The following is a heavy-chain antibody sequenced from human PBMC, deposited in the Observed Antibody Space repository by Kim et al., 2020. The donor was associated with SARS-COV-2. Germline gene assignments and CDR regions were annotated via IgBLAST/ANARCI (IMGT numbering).Heavy chain of an antibody. CDR1: GYSISSGYY. CDR2: IYHSGST. V-gene: IGHV4-38-2*02. Sequence: SETLSLTCTVSGYSISSGYYWGWIRQPPGKGLEWIGSIYHSGSTYYNPSLKSRVTISVDTSKNQFSLKLSSVTAADTAVYYCARGRLVQGRFDPWGQGTLVTVSS. D-gene: IGHD6-19*01. CDR3: ARGRLVQGRFDP. J-gene: IGHJ5*02.